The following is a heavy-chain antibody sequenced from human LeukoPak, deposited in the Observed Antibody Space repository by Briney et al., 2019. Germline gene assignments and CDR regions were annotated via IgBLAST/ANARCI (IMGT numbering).Heavy chain of an antibody. CDR2: ISDSGGST. V-gene: IGHV3-23*01. J-gene: IGHJ4*02. D-gene: IGHD6-19*01. CDR1: GFTFSSYA. CDR3: AKVKGGWYYFDY. Sequence: GGSLRLSCAASGFTFSSYAMTWVRQAPGKGLEWVSTISDSGGSTYYADSVTGRLTISRDKSKNTLYLQMNSLRAEDTAVYYCAKVKGGWYYFDYWGQGTLVTVSS.